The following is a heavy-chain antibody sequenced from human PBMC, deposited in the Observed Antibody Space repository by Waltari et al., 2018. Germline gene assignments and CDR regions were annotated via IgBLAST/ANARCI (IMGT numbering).Heavy chain of an antibody. CDR2: IYTSGST. J-gene: IGHJ4*02. CDR3: ARSGPNYYGSGSYLY. D-gene: IGHD3-10*01. V-gene: IGHV4-4*07. CDR1: GGSISSYY. Sequence: QVQLQESGPGLVKPSETLSLTCTVSGGSISSYYWSWLRQPAGKGVEWIGRIYTSGSTNYHPSLKSRVTMSVDTSKNQFSLKLSSVTAADTAVYYCARSGPNYYGSGSYLYWGQGTLVTVSS.